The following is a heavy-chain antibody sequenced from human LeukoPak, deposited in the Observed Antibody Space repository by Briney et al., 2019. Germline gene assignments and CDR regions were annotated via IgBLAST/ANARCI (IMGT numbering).Heavy chain of an antibody. D-gene: IGHD3-3*01. CDR2: FHAGGGP. V-gene: IGHV3-66*04. CDR3: GRRFCSSCPLDF. CDR1: GFNVTTNN. Sequence: GGSLRLSCVGPGFNVTTNNMYWVRQAPGKGLECVSAFHAGGGPDYADSVRDRFTISRDNSKNTLYLQMNSLRAEDTAVYYCGRRFCSSCPLDFWGQGTLVTVSS. J-gene: IGHJ4*02.